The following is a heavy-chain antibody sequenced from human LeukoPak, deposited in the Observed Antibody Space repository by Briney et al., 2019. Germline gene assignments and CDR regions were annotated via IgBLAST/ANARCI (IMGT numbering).Heavy chain of an antibody. CDR2: ISGSGAST. V-gene: IGHV3-23*01. D-gene: IGHD3-22*01. J-gene: IGHJ4*02. Sequence: PGGSLRLSCAPSGFTFNSYAMSWVPRAPGKGLEGDSAISGSGASTYYADSVKGRFTISRDNSKNTLYLQTSSLRAEDTDVYYCVKRTSDYYDYDYWGRGTLVTVSS. CDR3: VKRTSDYYDYDY. CDR1: GFTFNSYA.